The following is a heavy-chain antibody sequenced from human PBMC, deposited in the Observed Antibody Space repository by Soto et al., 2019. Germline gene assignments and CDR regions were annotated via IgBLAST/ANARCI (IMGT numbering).Heavy chain of an antibody. J-gene: IGHJ4*02. CDR2: ISANSGDT. Sequence: ASVKVSCKASGYTFASYGFSWVRQAPGQGLEWVAWISANSGDTNSAQKFQDRVALTTDTSTSTAYMDLRSLRSDDTAVYYCARDFRDSCRGTSCIYFDYWGQGTLVTVSS. V-gene: IGHV1-18*01. CDR1: GYTFASYG. D-gene: IGHD2-2*01. CDR3: ARDFRDSCRGTSCIYFDY.